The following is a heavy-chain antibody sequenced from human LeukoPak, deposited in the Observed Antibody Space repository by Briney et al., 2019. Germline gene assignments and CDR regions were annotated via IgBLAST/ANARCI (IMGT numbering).Heavy chain of an antibody. Sequence: PSETLSLTCAVSGGSSSNYLAACIRQPPGKGLEWIGEINHIGETYHNPSLKSRLTISVDTSKKQFSLRLSSVTAADTALYYCGAVAAAAGSLTDYQFDMDVWGKGTSVTVSS. J-gene: IGHJ6*03. CDR1: GGSSSNYL. CDR3: GAVAAAAGSLTDYQFDMDV. CDR2: INHIGET. D-gene: IGHD6-19*01. V-gene: IGHV4-34*01.